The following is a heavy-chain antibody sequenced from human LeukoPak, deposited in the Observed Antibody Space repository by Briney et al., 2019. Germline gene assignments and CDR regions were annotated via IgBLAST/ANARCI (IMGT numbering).Heavy chain of an antibody. CDR1: GGSISSGGYL. J-gene: IGHJ4*02. D-gene: IGHD1-26*01. CDR2: IYYSGST. V-gene: IGHV4-61*08. CDR3: ARGQYSGSCFDN. Sequence: KPSQTLSLTCTVSGGSISSGGYLWSWIRQPPGKGLEWIGYIYYSGSTNYNPSLKSRVTILVDTSKNQFSLKVSSVTAADTAVYYCARGQYSGSCFDNWGQGSLVTVSS.